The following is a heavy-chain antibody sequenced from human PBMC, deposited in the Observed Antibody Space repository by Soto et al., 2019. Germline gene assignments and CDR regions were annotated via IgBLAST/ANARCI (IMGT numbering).Heavy chain of an antibody. CDR3: ASLRTSHSGYSGGFDY. J-gene: IGHJ4*02. Sequence: ASVKVSCKASGYTFTSYAMHWVRQALGQRLEWMGWINAGNGNTRYSQKFQGRVTITRDTSASTANMELSSLRSEDTAIYYCASLRTSHSGYSGGFDYWGQGTLVTVSS. D-gene: IGHD5-12*01. V-gene: IGHV1-3*01. CDR1: GYTFTSYA. CDR2: INAGNGNT.